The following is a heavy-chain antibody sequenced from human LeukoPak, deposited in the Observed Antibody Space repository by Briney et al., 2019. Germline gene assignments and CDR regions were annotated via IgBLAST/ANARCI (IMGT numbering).Heavy chain of an antibody. Sequence: ASVKVSCKASGYTFTGYYIHWVRQAPGQGLEWMGWINPNSGGTNYAQKFQGRVTMTRDTSISTAYMELSRLRSDDTAVYYCARDYESSGWYREDGNWFDPWGQGTLVTVSS. CDR2: INPNSGGT. V-gene: IGHV1-2*02. CDR1: GYTFTGYY. D-gene: IGHD6-19*01. CDR3: ARDYESSGWYREDGNWFDP. J-gene: IGHJ5*02.